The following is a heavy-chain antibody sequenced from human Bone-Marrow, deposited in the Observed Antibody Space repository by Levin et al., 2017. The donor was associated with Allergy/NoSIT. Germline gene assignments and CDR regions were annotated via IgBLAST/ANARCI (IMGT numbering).Heavy chain of an antibody. D-gene: IGHD3-22*01. CDR3: ARDPARGYYDSSGYSGDH. Sequence: TGGSLRLSCAASGFSFWHYTMNWVRQAPGKGLEWVSCISSSGDSTYYADSVKGRFTISRDNAKNSLYLQLNRLRDEDTAIYYCARDPARGYYDSSGYSGDHWGQGTLVTVSS. CDR2: ISSSGDST. CDR1: GFSFWHYT. V-gene: IGHV3-48*02. J-gene: IGHJ4*02.